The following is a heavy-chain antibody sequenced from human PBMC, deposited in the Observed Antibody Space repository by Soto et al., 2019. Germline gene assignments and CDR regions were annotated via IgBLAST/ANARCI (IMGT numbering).Heavy chain of an antibody. D-gene: IGHD5-12*01. CDR3: TTAHPRGPDY. CDR1: GFTFSSYE. V-gene: IGHV3-15*01. Sequence: PGGSLRLSCVGSGFTFSSYEMNWVRQAPGKGLEWVGLIKSKTDGGTIDYPAPVKGRFIISRDDSRNTLYLQMNSLKTEDTAVYYCTTAHPRGPDYWGQGTLVTVSS. CDR2: IKSKTDGGTI. J-gene: IGHJ4*02.